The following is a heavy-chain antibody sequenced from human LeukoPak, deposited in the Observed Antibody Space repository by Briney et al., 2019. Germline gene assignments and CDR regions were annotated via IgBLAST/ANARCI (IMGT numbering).Heavy chain of an antibody. CDR3: ARDSTGGYPDY. CDR2: ISPNSGGT. CDR1: GFTFTGYY. Sequence: ASVKVSCKAYGFTFTGYYMHWVRQAPGQGLEWMGWISPNSGGTNYAQMFQGRVTMTSDTSINTAFMELRSLRSDDTAVFYCARDSTGGYPDYWGQGTLVTVSS. J-gene: IGHJ4*02. D-gene: IGHD7-27*01. V-gene: IGHV1-2*02.